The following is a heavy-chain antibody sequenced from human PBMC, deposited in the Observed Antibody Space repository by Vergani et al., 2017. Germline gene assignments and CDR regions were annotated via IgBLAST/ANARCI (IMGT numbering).Heavy chain of an antibody. J-gene: IGHJ4*02. CDR1: GFTFNSYG. D-gene: IGHD2-15*01. V-gene: IGHV3-30*02. CDR2: IRSDESRS. Sequence: QVQLVESGGGVVQPGGSLRLSCAASGFTFNSYGMHWVRQAPGKGLEWVASIRSDESRSYYGDSMEGPFTISRDNSKNTLYLQMKSLRPEDTAVYYCAKEGGRYCSGGTCYPEYWGQGTLVIVSS. CDR3: AKEGGRYCSGGTCYPEY.